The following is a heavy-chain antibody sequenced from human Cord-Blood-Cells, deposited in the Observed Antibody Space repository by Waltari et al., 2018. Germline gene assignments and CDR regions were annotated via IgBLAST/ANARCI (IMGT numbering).Heavy chain of an antibody. V-gene: IGHV4-34*01. Sequence: QVQLQQWGAGLLKPSETLSLTCAVYGGSFGVYYWSWIRQPPGKGLEWIGEINHSGSTNYNPSLKSRVTISVDTSKNQFSLKLSSVTAADTAVYYCARGRGWFRELYYFDYWGQGTLVTVSS. D-gene: IGHD3-10*01. J-gene: IGHJ4*02. CDR1: GGSFGVYY. CDR2: INHSGST. CDR3: ARGRGWFRELYYFDY.